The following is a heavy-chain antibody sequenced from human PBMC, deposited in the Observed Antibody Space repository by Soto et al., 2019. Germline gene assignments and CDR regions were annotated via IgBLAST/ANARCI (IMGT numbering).Heavy chain of an antibody. D-gene: IGHD2-2*01. CDR3: ARHAPYCSSTSHCAYGMDV. V-gene: IGHV4-59*08. Sequence: PSETLSLTCTVSGGSINNYYWSWIRQHPGKGLEWIGYIYYSGSTHYNPSLKSRVTISVDTSKNQFSLKLSSVTAADTAVYYCARHAPYCSSTSHCAYGMDVWGQGTTVTVSS. CDR2: IYYSGST. J-gene: IGHJ6*02. CDR1: GGSINNYY.